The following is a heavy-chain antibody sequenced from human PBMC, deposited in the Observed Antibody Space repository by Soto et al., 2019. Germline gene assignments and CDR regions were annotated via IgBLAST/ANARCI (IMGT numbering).Heavy chain of an antibody. V-gene: IGHV1-8*01. Sequence: ASVKVSCKASGYTFTTYNINWVRQATGQGLEWMGWMNPNSGNTGYAQKFQDRITLTRDTSITTAYMELSSLRSDDTDVYFCVRYGVAATYWGQGTLVTV. D-gene: IGHD2-21*02. CDR1: GYTFTTYN. J-gene: IGHJ4*02. CDR3: VRYGVAATY. CDR2: MNPNSGNT.